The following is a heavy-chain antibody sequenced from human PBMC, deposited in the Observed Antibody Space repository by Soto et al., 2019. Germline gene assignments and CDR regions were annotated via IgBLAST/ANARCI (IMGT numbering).Heavy chain of an antibody. Sequence: QVQLVQSGAEVKKPGASVKVSCKASGYTFTSYYMHWVRQAPGQGLEWMGTINPSGGSTSYAQKLQSSVTMTRDTSTSTVYMELSSRRSEDTVVYYCARGTDDFDYWGQGTLVTVSS. CDR2: INPSGGST. CDR3: ARGTDDFDY. V-gene: IGHV1-46*03. J-gene: IGHJ4*02. D-gene: IGHD2-8*02. CDR1: GYTFTSYY.